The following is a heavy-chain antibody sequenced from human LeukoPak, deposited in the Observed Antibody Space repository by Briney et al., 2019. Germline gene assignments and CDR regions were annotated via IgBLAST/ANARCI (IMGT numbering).Heavy chain of an antibody. Sequence: GASVKVSCKASGYTFTGYYMHWVRQAPGQGLEWMGWINPNSGGTNYAQKFQGRVTMTRDTSISTAYMELSRLRSDDTAVYYCARDRSGSYSSWFDPWGQGTLVTVSS. CDR3: ARDRSGSYSSWFDP. CDR1: GYTFTGYY. V-gene: IGHV1-2*02. J-gene: IGHJ5*02. D-gene: IGHD1-26*01. CDR2: INPNSGGT.